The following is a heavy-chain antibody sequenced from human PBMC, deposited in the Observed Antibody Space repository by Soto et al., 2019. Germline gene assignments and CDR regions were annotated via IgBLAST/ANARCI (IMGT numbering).Heavy chain of an antibody. CDR1: GFTFGNYA. V-gene: IGHV3-23*01. CDR3: ASRAFY. D-gene: IGHD3-16*01. J-gene: IGHJ4*02. Sequence: PGGSLRLSCAASGFTFGNYAMTWVRRAPGXGLXXVXAIXXTXXXTYYADSVKGRFTISRDNSKNTLYLQMSSLSAEDTAVYYCASRAFYWGQGTLVTVSS. CDR2: IXXTXXXT.